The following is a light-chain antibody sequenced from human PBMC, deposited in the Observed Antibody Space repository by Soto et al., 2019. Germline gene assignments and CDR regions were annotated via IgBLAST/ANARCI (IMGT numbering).Light chain of an antibody. CDR3: QQSYNTPRT. J-gene: IGKJ1*01. CDR2: AAS. CDR1: QSISTY. Sequence: DIQMTQSPSSLSASVGDRVTITCRASQSISTYLNWYQQKPGKAPKLLIYAASNLQSGVPSRFSGGGSGTDFPLTISSLQPEDFAAYYCQQSYNTPRTFGQGTKVEI. V-gene: IGKV1-39*01.